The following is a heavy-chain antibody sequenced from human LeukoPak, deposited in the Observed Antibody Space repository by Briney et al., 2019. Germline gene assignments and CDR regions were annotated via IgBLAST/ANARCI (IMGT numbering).Heavy chain of an antibody. CDR1: GDSISFYY. J-gene: IGHJ4*02. CDR3: AREVYYDSSAGFDY. D-gene: IGHD3-22*01. V-gene: IGHV4-59*01. Sequence: SETLSLTCTVSGDSISFYYLSWIRQPPGRGLEWIGYIYYSGSTNYNPSLKSRVTISVDTSKNQFSLKLSSVTAADTAVYYRAREVYYDSSAGFDYWGQGTLVTVSS. CDR2: IYYSGST.